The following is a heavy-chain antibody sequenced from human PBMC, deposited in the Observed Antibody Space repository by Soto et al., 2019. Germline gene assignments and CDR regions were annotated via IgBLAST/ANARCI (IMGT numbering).Heavy chain of an antibody. CDR3: ARISYGDYAWYYYYYYGMDV. D-gene: IGHD4-17*01. V-gene: IGHV1-8*01. Sequence: QVQLVQSGAEVKKPGASVKVSCKASGYTFTSYDINWVRQATGQGLEWMGWMNPNSGNTGYAQKFQGRVTMTRITSISTAYMELSSLRSEDTAVYYCARISYGDYAWYYYYYYGMDVWGQGTTVTVSS. J-gene: IGHJ6*02. CDR2: MNPNSGNT. CDR1: GYTFTSYD.